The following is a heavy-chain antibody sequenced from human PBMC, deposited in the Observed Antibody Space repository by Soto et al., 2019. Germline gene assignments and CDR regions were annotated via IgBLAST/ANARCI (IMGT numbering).Heavy chain of an antibody. CDR1: GGSIISSSYY. V-gene: IGHV4-39*01. CDR2: IYYSGST. Sequence: SDTLSLTCTVSGGSIISSSYYWCWIRQPPGKGLEWIGSIYYSGSTYYNPSLKSRVTISVDTSKNQFSLKLSSVTAADTAVYYCARGVVVGGWYKGYDAFDIWGQGTMVTVSS. J-gene: IGHJ3*02. D-gene: IGHD6-19*01. CDR3: ARGVVVGGWYKGYDAFDI.